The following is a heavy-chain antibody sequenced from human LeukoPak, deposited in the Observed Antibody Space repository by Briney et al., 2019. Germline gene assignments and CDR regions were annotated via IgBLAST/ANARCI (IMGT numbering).Heavy chain of an antibody. J-gene: IGHJ6*03. D-gene: IGHD1-14*01. Sequence: ASVKLSCKSSGYTFTSYGISWVRQAPGQGLEWMGWISAYNGNTNYAQKLQGRVTMTTDTSTSTAYMELRSLRSDDTAVYYCARDPGSTDYYYMDVWGKGTTVTVSS. CDR1: GYTFTSYG. CDR3: ARDPGSTDYYYMDV. CDR2: ISAYNGNT. V-gene: IGHV1-18*01.